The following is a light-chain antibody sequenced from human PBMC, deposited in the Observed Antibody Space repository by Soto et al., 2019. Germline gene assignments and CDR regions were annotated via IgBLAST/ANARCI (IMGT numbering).Light chain of an antibody. J-gene: IGLJ1*01. CDR2: GNG. CDR3: QSYNSSLGCNV. Sequence: QSVLAQPPPVSGAPGPRGTISFTCSSSNIGASYDVHWYQLLPGTAPELFIYGNGNRPSGVPDRFSGSKSATSASLAITGLQAAEEAAYPWQSYNSSLGCNVFGTGTKVTAL. V-gene: IGLV1-40*01. CDR1: SSNIGASYD.